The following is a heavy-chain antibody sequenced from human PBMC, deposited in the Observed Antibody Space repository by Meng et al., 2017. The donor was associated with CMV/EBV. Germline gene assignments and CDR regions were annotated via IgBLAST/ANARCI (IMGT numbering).Heavy chain of an antibody. J-gene: IGHJ4*02. V-gene: IGHV3-9*01. CDR3: AKSRGYCSGGSCFIYDY. CDR2: ISWNSGSI. CDR1: GFTFDDYA. Sequence: SLKISCAASGFTFDDYAMHWVRQAPGKGLEWVSGISWNSGSIGYADSVKGRFTISRDNAKNSLYLQMNSLRAEDTALYYCAKSRGYCSGGSCFIYDYWGQGTLVTVSS. D-gene: IGHD2-15*01.